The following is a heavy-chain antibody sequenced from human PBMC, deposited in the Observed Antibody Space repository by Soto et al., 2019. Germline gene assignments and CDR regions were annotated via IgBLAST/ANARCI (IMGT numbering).Heavy chain of an antibody. Sequence: SETLSLTCSVSGGSFGGYYWSWIRQPPGKGLEWIGHVYYSGTTDYNPSLKSRVTISIDTSKNQFSLKLTSVTAADTAVYYCARAVVVGPGIQTYYYYGMDVWGQGTTVTVSS. CDR1: GGSFGGYY. D-gene: IGHD3-22*01. CDR2: VYYSGTT. J-gene: IGHJ6*02. V-gene: IGHV4-59*01. CDR3: ARAVVVGPGIQTYYYYGMDV.